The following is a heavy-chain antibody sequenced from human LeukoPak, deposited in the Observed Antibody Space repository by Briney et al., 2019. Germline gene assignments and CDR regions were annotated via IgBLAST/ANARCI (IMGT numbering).Heavy chain of an antibody. V-gene: IGHV5-51*01. CDR3: ARRITIFGVVIKDHDAFDI. CDR1: GYSFTSYW. D-gene: IGHD3-3*01. Sequence: GESLKISCKGSGYSFTSYWIGWVRQMPGKGLEWMGIFYPGDSDTRYSPSFQGQVTTSADKSISTAYLQWSSLKASDTAMYCCARRITIFGVVIKDHDAFDIWGQGTMVTVSS. CDR2: FYPGDSDT. J-gene: IGHJ3*02.